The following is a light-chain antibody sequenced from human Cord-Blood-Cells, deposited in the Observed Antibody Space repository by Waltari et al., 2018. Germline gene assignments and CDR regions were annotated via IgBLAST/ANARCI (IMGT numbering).Light chain of an antibody. V-gene: IGKV1-5*01. CDR3: QQYNSYSPYT. Sequence: DIQMTQSPSTLSASVGDRVTITCRASQSIRSWLAWYQQKPGKAPNLLIYDAASLESGVPARLSGSGSGTEFTLTISSLQPDDFATYYCQQYNSYSPYTFGQGTKLEIK. CDR1: QSIRSW. CDR2: DAA. J-gene: IGKJ2*01.